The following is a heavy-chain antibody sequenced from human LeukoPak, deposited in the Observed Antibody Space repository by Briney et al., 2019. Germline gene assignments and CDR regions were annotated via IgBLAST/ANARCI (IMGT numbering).Heavy chain of an antibody. CDR2: ISGGGGST. V-gene: IGHV3-23*01. D-gene: IGHD1-1*01. Sequence: PGGSLRLSCAASGFTFTSYSMNWVRQAPGKGLEWVSTISGGGGSTYYADSVKGRFTISRDNSKNTLYLQVNSLRAEDTAVYYCARGTGTTVLDCWGQGTLVTVSS. CDR3: ARGTGTTVLDC. J-gene: IGHJ4*02. CDR1: GFTFTSYS.